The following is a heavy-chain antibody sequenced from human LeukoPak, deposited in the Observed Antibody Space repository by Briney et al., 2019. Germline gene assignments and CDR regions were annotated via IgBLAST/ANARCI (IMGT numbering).Heavy chain of an antibody. J-gene: IGHJ4*02. CDR2: ISAYNGNT. V-gene: IGHV1-18*01. D-gene: IGHD6-19*01. CDR3: ARDLGIAVAGMGDY. Sequence: ASVKVSCKASGYTFTSYGISWVRQAPGQGLEWMGWISAYNGNTNYAQKLQGRVTMTTDTSTSTAYMELRSLRSEDTAVYYCARDLGIAVAGMGDYWGQGTLVTVSS. CDR1: GYTFTSYG.